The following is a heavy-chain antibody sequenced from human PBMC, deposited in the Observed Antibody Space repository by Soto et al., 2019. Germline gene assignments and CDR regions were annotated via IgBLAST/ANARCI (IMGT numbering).Heavy chain of an antibody. D-gene: IGHD6-19*01. CDR3: ARDKAGPHSSGWYALVY. CDR2: IIPIFGTA. Sequence: QVQLVQSGAEVKKPGSSVKVSCKASGGTFSSYAISWVRQAPGQGLEWMGGIIPIFGTANYAQKFQGRVTITADESTSTAYMELRSLRSEDTAVYYCARDKAGPHSSGWYALVYWGQGTLVTVSS. CDR1: GGTFSSYA. V-gene: IGHV1-69*01. J-gene: IGHJ4*02.